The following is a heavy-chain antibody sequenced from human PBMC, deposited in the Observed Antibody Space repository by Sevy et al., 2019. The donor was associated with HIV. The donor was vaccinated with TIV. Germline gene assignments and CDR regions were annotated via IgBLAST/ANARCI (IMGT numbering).Heavy chain of an antibody. CDR3: ASDDRDGYFDY. CDR2: INPDSGGP. V-gene: IGHV1-2*06. J-gene: IGHJ4*02. Sequence: ASVKVSCKASGYTFTGYCMHWVRHAPGQGLEWMGRINPDSGGPNYAPKFQGRVTLTRDTSISTAYMEMSRLKSDDTAVYYCASDDRDGYFDYWGQGTLVTVSS. CDR1: GYTFTGYC.